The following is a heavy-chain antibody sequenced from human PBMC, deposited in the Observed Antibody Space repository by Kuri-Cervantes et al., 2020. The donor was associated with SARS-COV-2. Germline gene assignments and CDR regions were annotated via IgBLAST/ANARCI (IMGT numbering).Heavy chain of an antibody. V-gene: IGHV3-23*01. CDR2: ISGSGGST. CDR1: GFTFSNAW. CDR3: AKRYSSSWTGPSPFDY. Sequence: GGSLRLSCAASGFTFSNAWMSWVRQAPGKGLEWVSAISGSGGSTYYADSVKGRFTISRDNSKNTLYLQMNSLRAEDTAVYYCAKRYSSSWTGPSPFDYWGQGTLVTVSS. J-gene: IGHJ4*02. D-gene: IGHD6-13*01.